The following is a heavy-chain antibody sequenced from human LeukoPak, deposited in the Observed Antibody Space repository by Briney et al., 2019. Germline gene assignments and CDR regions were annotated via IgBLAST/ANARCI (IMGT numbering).Heavy chain of an antibody. V-gene: IGHV3-7*03. CDR2: IKPDGTTK. CDR1: GFPFSSYS. J-gene: IGHJ4*02. D-gene: IGHD6-13*01. CDR3: ARSIPYGTTWYGRSDF. Sequence: GGSLRLSCAASGFPFSSYSMTWVRQAPGKGLEWVANIKPDGTTKFYVDSVKGRFTISRDNALNSLYLQMNSLRAEDTAIYYCARSIPYGTTWYGRSDFWGQGTLVTVSS.